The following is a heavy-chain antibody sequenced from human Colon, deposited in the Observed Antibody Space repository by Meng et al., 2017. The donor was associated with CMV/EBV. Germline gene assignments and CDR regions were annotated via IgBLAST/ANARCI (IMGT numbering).Heavy chain of an antibody. Sequence: GESLKISCVVSGFALSSYNMNWVRQVPGKGLEWVSYISISSSKILYADSVKGRFTISRDNAKGALYLQISDLRADDSAVYYCARESQGLVPTTYFAYWGRGTLVTVSS. CDR3: ARESQGLVPTTYFAY. CDR1: GFALSSYN. J-gene: IGHJ4*02. V-gene: IGHV3-48*04. D-gene: IGHD6-19*01. CDR2: ISISSSKI.